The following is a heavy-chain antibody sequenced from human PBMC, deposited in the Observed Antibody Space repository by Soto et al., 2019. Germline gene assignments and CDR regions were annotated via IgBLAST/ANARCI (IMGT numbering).Heavy chain of an antibody. D-gene: IGHD2-2*01. CDR1: GYAFTNYG. CDR2: ISAYNGDT. J-gene: IGHJ5*02. CDR3: VRGGAPAALSWFDP. Sequence: GTSVKVSCKASGYAFTNYGSRWVRQAPGQGLEWMGWISAYNGDTNYAQKLQGRVTLTTDTPTTTAYMELRSLRSDDTAVYYCVRGGAPAALSWFDPWGQGTLVTVSS. V-gene: IGHV1-18*01.